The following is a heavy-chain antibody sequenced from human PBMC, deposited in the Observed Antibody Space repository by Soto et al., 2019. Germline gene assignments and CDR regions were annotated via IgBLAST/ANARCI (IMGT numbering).Heavy chain of an antibody. Sequence: EMQLVESGGGLAQPGGSLRLSCAVSGFTFSSFWMSWVRQAPGKGLEWVANIKQDGSEKNYVDSVKGRFTISRDNAKNSLYLQMNSLRDEDTAVYYCARKPGDWIYWYFDLWGRGTLVTVSS. CDR1: GFTFSSFW. D-gene: IGHD2-21*02. CDR3: ARKPGDWIYWYFDL. V-gene: IGHV3-7*01. CDR2: IKQDGSEK. J-gene: IGHJ2*01.